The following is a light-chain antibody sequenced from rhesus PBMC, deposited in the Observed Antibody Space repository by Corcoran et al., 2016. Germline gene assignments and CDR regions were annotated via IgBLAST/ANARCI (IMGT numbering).Light chain of an antibody. CDR2: AAS. V-gene: IGKV1S12*01. Sequence: DIQMTQSPSALSPSVGDRGTISCRASQNMYSDLPWYQQKPGKAPKLLIYAASSLQTGIPSRFSGSGPGTVFTPPLSRLQPEDSATYYCPRYFDSPPLAFGGGTKVELK. CDR1: QNMYSD. J-gene: IGKJ4*01. CDR3: PRYFDSPPLA.